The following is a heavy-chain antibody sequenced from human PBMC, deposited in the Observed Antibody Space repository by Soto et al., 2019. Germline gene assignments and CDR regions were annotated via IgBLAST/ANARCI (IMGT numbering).Heavy chain of an antibody. J-gene: IGHJ4*02. CDR1: GFTFSSYG. D-gene: IGHD2-2*01. V-gene: IGHV3-33*01. Sequence: GGSLRLSCAASGFTFSSYGMHWVRQAPGKGLEWVAVIWYDGSNKYYADSVKGRFTISRDNSKNTLYLQMNSLRAEDTAVYYCARSTDCSSTSCYAFFDYWGQGTLVTVSS. CDR2: IWYDGSNK. CDR3: ARSTDCSSTSCYAFFDY.